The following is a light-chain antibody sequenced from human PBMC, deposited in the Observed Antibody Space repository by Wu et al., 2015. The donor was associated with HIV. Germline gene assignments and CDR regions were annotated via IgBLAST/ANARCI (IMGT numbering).Light chain of an antibody. CDR2: GAS. J-gene: IGKJ4*01. V-gene: IGKV3-15*01. CDR1: QSVGSN. Sequence: EIVMTQSPATVSVSPGERATLSCRASQSVGSNLAWYQQRPGQAPRLLIFGASTRATGIPARFSGTGSGTEFTLTITSLQSEDVAVYYCQHYNNLPLTFGGGTKVEI. CDR3: QHYNNLPLT.